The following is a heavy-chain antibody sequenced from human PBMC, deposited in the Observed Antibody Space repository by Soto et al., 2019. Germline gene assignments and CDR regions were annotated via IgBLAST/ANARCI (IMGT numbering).Heavy chain of an antibody. Sequence: SVKVSCKASGYTFTSYGISWVRQAPGQGLEWMGGIIPIFGTANYAQKFQGRVTITADESTSTAYMELSSLRSEDTAVYYCARVKVDYYGMDVWGQGTTVTVSS. CDR1: GYTFTSYG. V-gene: IGHV1-69*13. J-gene: IGHJ6*02. D-gene: IGHD2-15*01. CDR2: IIPIFGTA. CDR3: ARVKVDYYGMDV.